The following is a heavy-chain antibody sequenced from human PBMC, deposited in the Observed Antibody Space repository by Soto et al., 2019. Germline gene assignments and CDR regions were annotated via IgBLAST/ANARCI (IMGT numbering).Heavy chain of an antibody. Sequence: QVQLQESGPGLVKPSQTLSLTCTVSGGSISSGGYYWTWIRQHPGKGLEWIGYNYYSGITYYNPSLKSRVTXPXXXSXXHFSLKLSSVTAADTAVYYCARGSSTAGLYYGMDVCGQGTTVTVSS. V-gene: IGHV4-31*03. CDR1: GGSISSGGYY. CDR2: NYYSGIT. J-gene: IGHJ6*02. CDR3: ARGSSTAGLYYGMDV. D-gene: IGHD6-6*01.